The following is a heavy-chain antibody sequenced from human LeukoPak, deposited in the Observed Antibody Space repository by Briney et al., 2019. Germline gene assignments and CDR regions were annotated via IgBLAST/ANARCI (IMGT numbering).Heavy chain of an antibody. J-gene: IGHJ4*02. CDR1: GFTFSSCS. V-gene: IGHV3-64D*09. CDR3: VKGLIVWYGFEY. D-gene: IGHD6-13*01. CDR2: INDYGDTT. Sequence: GGSLTLSCSASGFTFSSCSMHWIRQAPGKGLEYVSGINDYGDTTHYGDSVRARVTISRDDSKNTVILQMSSLRADDTAVYYCVKGLIVWYGFEYWGQGTLVTVSS.